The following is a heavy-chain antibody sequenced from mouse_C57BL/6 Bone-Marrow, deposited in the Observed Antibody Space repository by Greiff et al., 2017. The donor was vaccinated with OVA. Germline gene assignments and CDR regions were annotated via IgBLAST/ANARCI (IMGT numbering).Heavy chain of an antibody. J-gene: IGHJ4*01. Sequence: VHVKQSGPELVKPGASVKMSCKASGYTFTDYTMHWVKQSHGKSLEWIGYINTNNGGTSYTQQFKGQSTLTVNTSSSTAYLQLRRLTWEESADYDCASISDGYYEVMDYWGQGTSVTVSS. CDR2: INTNNGGT. V-gene: IGHV1-22*01. CDR3: ASISDGYYEVMDY. D-gene: IGHD2-3*01. CDR1: GYTFTDYT.